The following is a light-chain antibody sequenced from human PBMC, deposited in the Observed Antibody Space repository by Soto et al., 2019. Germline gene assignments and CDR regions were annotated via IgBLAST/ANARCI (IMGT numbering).Light chain of an antibody. Sequence: ETVMTQSPATLSVSPGERATLSCRASQSVSSNLAWYQQKPGQAPRLLIHGASTRATGIPARFSGSGSGTDFTLTISSLQSEDFAVYSCQQYKNWPPLTFGGGTKVEIK. V-gene: IGKV3-15*01. CDR3: QQYKNWPPLT. CDR2: GAS. J-gene: IGKJ4*01. CDR1: QSVSSN.